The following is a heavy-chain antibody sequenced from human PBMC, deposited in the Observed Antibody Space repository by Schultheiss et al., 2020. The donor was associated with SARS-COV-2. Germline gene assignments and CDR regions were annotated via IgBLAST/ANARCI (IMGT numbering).Heavy chain of an antibody. CDR3: ARGGPDWNYGEFDH. Sequence: GGSLRLSCAASGFTVSSNYMSWVRQAPGKGLEWVANIKQDGSEKYYVDSVKGRFTISRDNSKNTLYLQMNSLRAEDTAVYYCARGGPDWNYGEFDHWGQGTLVTVSS. CDR2: IKQDGSEK. V-gene: IGHV3-7*01. D-gene: IGHD1-7*01. CDR1: GFTVSSNY. J-gene: IGHJ4*02.